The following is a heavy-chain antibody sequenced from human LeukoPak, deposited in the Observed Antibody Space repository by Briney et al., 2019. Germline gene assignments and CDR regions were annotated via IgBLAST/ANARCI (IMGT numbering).Heavy chain of an antibody. V-gene: IGHV3-66*01. D-gene: IGHD3-3*02. Sequence: PGGSLRLSCTASGFTVSSNYMSWVRQAPGKGLEWVSVIYSGGSTYYADSVKGRFTISRDNSKNTLYLQMNSLRAEDTAVYYCACPPPGISYYYYYGMDVWGQGTTVTVSS. CDR3: ACPPPGISYYYYYGMDV. J-gene: IGHJ6*02. CDR2: IYSGGST. CDR1: GFTVSSNY.